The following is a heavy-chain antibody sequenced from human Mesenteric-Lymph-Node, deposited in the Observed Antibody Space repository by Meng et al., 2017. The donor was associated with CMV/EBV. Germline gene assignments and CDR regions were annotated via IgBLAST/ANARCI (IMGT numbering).Heavy chain of an antibody. Sequence: SCKASGGSFSSYVFGWVRQAPGQGFEWMGGINPIFGTANYAQKFQGRLTITADESTSTAYMELSGLTSEDTAVYYCARVALGGYFDFWGQGTLVTVSS. J-gene: IGHJ4*02. CDR1: GGSFSSYV. D-gene: IGHD3-10*01. V-gene: IGHV1-69*01. CDR3: ARVALGGYFDF. CDR2: INPIFGTA.